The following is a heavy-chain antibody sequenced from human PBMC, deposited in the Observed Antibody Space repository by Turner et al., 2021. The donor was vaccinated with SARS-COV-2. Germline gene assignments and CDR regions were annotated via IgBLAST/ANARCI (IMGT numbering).Heavy chain of an antibody. CDR3: ARAGWDLLPFDAFDI. CDR2: ISYDGSNK. Sequence: QEQLVESGGGVVQPGRSLRHSCAASGFTFSRYGMHWVRQAPVKGLEWVAVISYDGSNKYYADSVKGRFTISRDNSKNTLYLQMNSLRAEDTAVYYCARAGWDLLPFDAFDIWGQGTMVTISS. V-gene: IGHV3-30*03. J-gene: IGHJ3*02. CDR1: GFTFSRYG. D-gene: IGHD1-26*01.